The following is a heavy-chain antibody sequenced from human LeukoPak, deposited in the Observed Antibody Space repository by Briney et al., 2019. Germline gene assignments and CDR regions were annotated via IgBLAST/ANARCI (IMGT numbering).Heavy chain of an antibody. J-gene: IGHJ4*02. CDR3: ARGYSYGFRLDY. CDR2: INHSGST. V-gene: IGHV4-34*01. D-gene: IGHD5-18*01. Sequence: PSETLSLTCAVYGGSFSGYYWSWIRQPPGKGLEWIGEINHSGSTNYNPSLKSRVTISVDTSKNQFSLKLSSVTAADTAVYYCARGYSYGFRLDYWGQETLVTVSS. CDR1: GGSFSGYY.